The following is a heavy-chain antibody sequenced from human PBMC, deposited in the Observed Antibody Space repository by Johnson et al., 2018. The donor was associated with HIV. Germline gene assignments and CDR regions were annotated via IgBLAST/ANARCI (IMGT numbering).Heavy chain of an antibody. Sequence: VQLVESGGGLIQPGGSLRLSCAASGFTVNSNYMTWVRQAPGKGLEWVSLISSDDTTYYADSVKGRFTISSATSKNTLYVQMNGLRAEDSAVYYCATGSLVVVGADGLLQLHDAFDIWGRGTKVTVSS. CDR1: GFTVNSNY. CDR3: ATGSLVVVGADGLLQLHDAFDI. J-gene: IGHJ3*02. V-gene: IGHV3-53*01. D-gene: IGHD2-15*01. CDR2: ISSDDTT.